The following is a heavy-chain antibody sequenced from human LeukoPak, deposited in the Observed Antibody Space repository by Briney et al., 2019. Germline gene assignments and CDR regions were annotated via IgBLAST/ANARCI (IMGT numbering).Heavy chain of an antibody. CDR1: GGTFSSYA. CDR3: ATSYDILTGPENY. Sequence: ASVKVSCKASGGTFSSYAFSWVRQAPGQGLEWMGGIIPIFGTANYAQKFQGRVTITADESTSTAYMELSSLRSEDAAVYYCATSYDILTGPENYWGQGTLVTVSS. CDR2: IIPIFGTA. V-gene: IGHV1-69*01. D-gene: IGHD3-9*01. J-gene: IGHJ4*02.